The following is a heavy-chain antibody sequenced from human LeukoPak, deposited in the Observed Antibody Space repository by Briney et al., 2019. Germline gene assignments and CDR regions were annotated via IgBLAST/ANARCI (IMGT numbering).Heavy chain of an antibody. V-gene: IGHV3-33*01. J-gene: IGHJ4*02. CDR3: ARLTQLARGRY. Sequence: GGSLRLSCGASGFTFSSYGMHWVRQAPGKGLEWVAVIWYDGSDKYYADSVKGRFTISRDNSKNTLYLQMNSLRAEDTAVYYCARLTQLARGRYWGQGTLVTVSS. D-gene: IGHD6-6*01. CDR1: GFTFSSYG. CDR2: IWYDGSDK.